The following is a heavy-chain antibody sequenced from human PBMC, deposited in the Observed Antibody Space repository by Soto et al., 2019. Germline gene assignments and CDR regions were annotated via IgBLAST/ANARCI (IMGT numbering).Heavy chain of an antibody. J-gene: IGHJ4*02. CDR3: ARAYTWGVAVAGM. V-gene: IGHV1-8*01. CDR2: MNPNSGNT. CDR1: GYTFTSFD. Sequence: QVQLVQSGAEVKKPGASVKVSCKASGYTFTSFDINWVRQATGQGLEWMGWMNPNSGNTGFAQRFKGRVTMTRNTSKSTAYMERSSLRSEDTAVYYCARAYTWGVAVAGMWRQGTLVTVSS. D-gene: IGHD6-19*01.